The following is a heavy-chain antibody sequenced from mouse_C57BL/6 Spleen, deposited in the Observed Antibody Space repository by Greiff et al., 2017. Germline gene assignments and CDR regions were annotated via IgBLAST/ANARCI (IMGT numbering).Heavy chain of an antibody. D-gene: IGHD2-1*01. Sequence: QVQLQQPGAELVKPGASVKMSCKASGYTFTSYWITWVKQRPGQGLEWIGDIYPGSGSTNYNEKFQSKATLTVDTSSSTAYMQLSSLTSEDSSVYYCARGSGYGNYGFAYWGQGTLVTVSA. J-gene: IGHJ3*01. CDR1: GYTFTSYW. CDR2: IYPGSGST. V-gene: IGHV1-55*01. CDR3: ARGSGYGNYGFAY.